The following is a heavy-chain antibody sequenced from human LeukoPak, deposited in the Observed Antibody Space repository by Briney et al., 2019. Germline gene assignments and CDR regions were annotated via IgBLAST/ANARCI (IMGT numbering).Heavy chain of an antibody. CDR2: INWNGGKT. J-gene: IGHJ4*02. D-gene: IGHD6-6*01. V-gene: IGHV3-20*04. CDR1: GFTFDDYG. Sequence: GGSLRLSCSASGFTFDDYGLSWVRQAPGKGLEWVSGINWNGGKTDYLDSVKGQFTISRDNAKNALYLQMNSLRVEDTAFYYCARDGTGSSTSYWGQGTLVTVSS. CDR3: ARDGTGSSTSY.